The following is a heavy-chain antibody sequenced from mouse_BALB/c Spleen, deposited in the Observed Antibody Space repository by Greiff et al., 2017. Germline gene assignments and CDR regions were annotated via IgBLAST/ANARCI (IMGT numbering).Heavy chain of an antibody. CDR1: GFTFSSYG. CDR2: ISSGGSYT. V-gene: IGHV5-6*02. Sequence: DVKLVESGGDLVKPGGSLKLSCAASGFTFSSYGMSWVRQTPDKRLEWVATISSGGSYTYYPDSVKGRFTISRDNAKNTLYLQMSSLKSEDTAMYYCARGEYFDVWGAGTTVTVSS. J-gene: IGHJ1*01. CDR3: ARGEYFDV.